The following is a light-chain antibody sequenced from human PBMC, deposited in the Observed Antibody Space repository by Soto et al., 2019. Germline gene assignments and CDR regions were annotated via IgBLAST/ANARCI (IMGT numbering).Light chain of an antibody. CDR1: QSVSSTF. CDR2: GAS. J-gene: IGKJ4*01. V-gene: IGKV3-20*01. CDR3: QHYGSSPPLT. Sequence: EFVLTQSPGTLSLSPGERATLSCRASQSVSSTFLAWYQQKPGQPPRLLIYGASTRGTGILDRFSGSGSGTDFTLTISGLEPEDFAVYYCQHYGSSPPLTFGGGTKVEIK.